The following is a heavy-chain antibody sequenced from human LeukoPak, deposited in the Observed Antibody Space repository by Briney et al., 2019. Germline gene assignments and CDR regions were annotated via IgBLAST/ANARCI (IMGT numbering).Heavy chain of an antibody. D-gene: IGHD3-10*01. CDR2: IIPIFGTA. Sequence: SVKVSCKASGGTFSSYAISWVRQAPGQGLEWMGRIIPIFGTANYAQKSQGRVTITTDESTSTAYMELSSLRSEDTAVYYCAIADRDYGSGSYYKDYSGQGTLVTVSP. J-gene: IGHJ4*02. V-gene: IGHV1-69*05. CDR1: GGTFSSYA. CDR3: AIADRDYGSGSYYKDY.